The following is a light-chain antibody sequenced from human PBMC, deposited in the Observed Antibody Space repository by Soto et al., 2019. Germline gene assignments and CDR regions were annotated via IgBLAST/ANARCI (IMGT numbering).Light chain of an antibody. V-gene: IGKV3-11*01. CDR1: QSVRSY. J-gene: IGKJ4*01. Sequence: IVLTQSPATLSLSPGERATLSCRASQSVRSYLVWYQQKPGQSPRLLIYDASKRATGIPARFSGSGSGTDFTLTISRLEPEDFGVYYCQQRDAWPLTFGGGTKVEIK. CDR3: QQRDAWPLT. CDR2: DAS.